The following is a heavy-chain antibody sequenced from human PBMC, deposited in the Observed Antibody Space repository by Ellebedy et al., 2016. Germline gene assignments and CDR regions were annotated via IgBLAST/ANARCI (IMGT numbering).Heavy chain of an antibody. CDR1: GFTFSSYG. CDR3: ARDRIQDY. Sequence: GESLKISXAASGFTFSSYGMHWVRQAPGKGLEWVAVISYDGSNKYYADSVKGRFTISRDNAKNSLYLQMNSLRAEDTAVYYCARDRIQDYWGQGTLVTVSS. CDR2: ISYDGSNK. V-gene: IGHV3-30*03. D-gene: IGHD2/OR15-2a*01. J-gene: IGHJ4*02.